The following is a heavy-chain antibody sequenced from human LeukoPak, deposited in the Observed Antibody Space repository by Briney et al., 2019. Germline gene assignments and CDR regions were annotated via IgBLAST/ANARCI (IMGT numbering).Heavy chain of an antibody. J-gene: IGHJ6*02. D-gene: IGHD5-18*01. CDR2: IYYSGST. V-gene: IGHV4-59*01. Sequence: PSETLSLTCTVSGGSISSYYWSWIRQPPGKGLEWIGYIYYSGSTNYNPSLKSRVTISVDTSKNQFSLKLSSVTAADTAVYYCARTELNSYGYSYYYGMDVWGQGTTVTVSS. CDR1: GGSISSYY. CDR3: ARTELNSYGYSYYYGMDV.